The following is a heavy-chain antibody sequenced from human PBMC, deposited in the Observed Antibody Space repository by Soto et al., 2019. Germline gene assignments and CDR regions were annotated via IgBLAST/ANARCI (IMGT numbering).Heavy chain of an antibody. D-gene: IGHD6-6*01. J-gene: IGHJ4*02. CDR2: ISAGGSNT. V-gene: IGHV3-23*01. CDR3: AKEYSTSFDY. CDR1: GFSFSNYA. Sequence: PGGSLRLSCAASGFSFSNYAMNWVRQAQGKGLEWVSAISAGGSNTNYADSVKGRFTISSDNSKNTLYLQMNGLRADDTAVYYCAKEYSTSFDYWGQGTPVTVSS.